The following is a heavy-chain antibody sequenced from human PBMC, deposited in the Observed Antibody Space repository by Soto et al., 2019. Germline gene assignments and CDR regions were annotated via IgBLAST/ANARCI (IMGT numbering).Heavy chain of an antibody. D-gene: IGHD2-2*01. CDR2: IYHSGNT. CDR3: GRVYCTTTSCFPNGVDI. CDR1: GYFISTGSS. V-gene: IGHV4-38-2*01. Sequence: SVTLSVTCAVSGYFISTGSSRVWIRQPPGEVLEWLGNIYHSGNTYYNPSLKSRITISIDTAKNHLSLNLASVTATDTAMYFCGRVYCTTTSCFPNGVDIWGQGTTVTVSS. J-gene: IGHJ6*02.